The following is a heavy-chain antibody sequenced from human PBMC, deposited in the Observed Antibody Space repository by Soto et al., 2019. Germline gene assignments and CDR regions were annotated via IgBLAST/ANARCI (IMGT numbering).Heavy chain of an antibody. V-gene: IGHV4-31*03. D-gene: IGHD2-15*01. CDR2: IYYSGST. CDR1: GGSISSGGYY. J-gene: IGHJ3*02. Sequence: PSETLSLTCTVSGGSISSGGYYWSWIRQHPGKCLEWIGYIYYSGSTYYNPSLKSRVTISVDTSKNQFSLKLSSVTAADTAVYYCARDEHVVVAATPSDAFDIWGQGTMVTVSS. CDR3: ARDEHVVVAATPSDAFDI.